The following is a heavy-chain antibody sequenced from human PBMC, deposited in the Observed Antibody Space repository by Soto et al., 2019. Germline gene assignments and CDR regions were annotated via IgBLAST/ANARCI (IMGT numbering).Heavy chain of an antibody. D-gene: IGHD3-10*01. CDR1: GFTFSSYA. J-gene: IGHJ4*02. CDR3: AKSWYYYGSGSYYTFDY. V-gene: IGHV3-23*01. Sequence: GGSLRLSCAASGFTFSSYAMSWVRQAPGKGLEWVSAISGSGGSTYYADSVKGRFTISRDNSKNTLYLQMNSLRAEDTAVYYCAKSWYYYGSGSYYTFDYWGQGTLVTVSS. CDR2: ISGSGGST.